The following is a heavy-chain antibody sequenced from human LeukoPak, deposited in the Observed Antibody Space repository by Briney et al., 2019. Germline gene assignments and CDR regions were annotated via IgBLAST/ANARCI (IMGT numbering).Heavy chain of an antibody. Sequence: ASETLSLTCTVSGGSISSYYWSWIRQPPGKGLEWIGYIYYSGSTNYNPSLKSRVTISVDTSKNQFSLKLSSVTAADTAVYYCARAPPWAAAGTDYYYGMDVWGQGTTVTVSS. CDR2: IYYSGST. J-gene: IGHJ6*02. CDR3: ARAPPWAAAGTDYYYGMDV. CDR1: GGSISSYY. D-gene: IGHD6-13*01. V-gene: IGHV4-59*01.